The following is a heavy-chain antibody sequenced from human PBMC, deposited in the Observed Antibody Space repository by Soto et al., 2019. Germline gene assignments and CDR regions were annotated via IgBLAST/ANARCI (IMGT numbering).Heavy chain of an antibody. J-gene: IGHJ4*02. V-gene: IGHV3-23*01. CDR2: ISGGGDTT. D-gene: IGHD6-13*01. Sequence: EVQLLESGGGLVQPGESLRLSCAGSGFTFNNYAMTWVRQAPGKGPEWVSAISGGGDTTYYADSVKGRFTISRDNSKNPLYLQMNSLRAEDTAVYYCAKHGPPYSSSLTHYWGQGTLVTVSS. CDR1: GFTFNNYA. CDR3: AKHGPPYSSSLTHY.